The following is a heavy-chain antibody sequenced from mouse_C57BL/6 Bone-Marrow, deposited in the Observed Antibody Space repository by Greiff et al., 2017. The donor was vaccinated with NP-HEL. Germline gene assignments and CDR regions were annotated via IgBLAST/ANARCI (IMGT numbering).Heavy chain of an antibody. D-gene: IGHD1-1*01. CDR1: GYAFTNYL. CDR2: INPGSGGT. V-gene: IGHV1-54*01. CDR3: ARGGGFTTVVAEYYYAMDY. J-gene: IGHJ4*01. Sequence: QVQLKESGAELVRPGTSVKVSCKASGYAFTNYLIEWVKQRPGQGLEWIGVINPGSGGTNYNEKFKGKATLTADKSSSTAYMQLSSLTSEDSAVYFCARGGGFTTVVAEYYYAMDYWGQGTSVTVSS.